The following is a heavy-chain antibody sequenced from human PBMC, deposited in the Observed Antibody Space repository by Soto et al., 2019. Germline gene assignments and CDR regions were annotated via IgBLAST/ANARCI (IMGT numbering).Heavy chain of an antibody. D-gene: IGHD4-4*01. CDR3: AMSKMATVPVGY. J-gene: IGHJ4*02. CDR2: IYYSGST. V-gene: IGHV4-31*03. Sequence: PSETLSLTCTVSGGSISSGGYYWSWIRQHPGKGLEWIGYIYYSGSTYYNPSLKSRVTISVDTSKNQFSLKLSSVTAADTAVYYWAMSKMATVPVGYWGQGALVTVSS. CDR1: GGSISSGGYY.